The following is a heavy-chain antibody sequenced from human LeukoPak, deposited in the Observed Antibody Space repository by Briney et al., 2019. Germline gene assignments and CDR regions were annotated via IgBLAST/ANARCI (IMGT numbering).Heavy chain of an antibody. Sequence: SETLSLTCAVYGGSFSGYYWSWIRQPPGKGLEWIGEINHSGSTNYNPSLKSRVTISVDTSKNQFSLKLSSVTAADTAVYYCARHRGAVAAKWGFDYWGQGTLVTVSS. D-gene: IGHD6-19*01. CDR3: ARHRGAVAAKWGFDY. CDR1: GGSFSGYY. V-gene: IGHV4-34*01. CDR2: INHSGST. J-gene: IGHJ4*02.